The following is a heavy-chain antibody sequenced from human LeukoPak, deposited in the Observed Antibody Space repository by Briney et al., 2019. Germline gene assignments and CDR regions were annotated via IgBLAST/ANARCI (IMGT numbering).Heavy chain of an antibody. D-gene: IGHD6-19*01. CDR1: GFTFSSNG. J-gene: IGHJ4*02. V-gene: IGHV3-30*03. CDR3: ARAPSSGWYYFDY. Sequence: GRSLRLSCAASGFTFSSNGMHWVRQAPGKGLEWVAGISYDGSKKYYADSVKGRFSISRDNSKNTLYLQMNSLRAEDTAVYYCARAPSSGWYYFDYWGQGTLVTVSS. CDR2: ISYDGSKK.